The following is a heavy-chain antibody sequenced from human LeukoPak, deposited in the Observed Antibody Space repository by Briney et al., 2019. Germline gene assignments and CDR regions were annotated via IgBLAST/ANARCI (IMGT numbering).Heavy chain of an antibody. Sequence: GGSLRLSCAASGFTFSSYAMSWVRQAPGKGLEWVSAFSGSGGSTYYADSVKGRFTISRDNSKNTLYLQMNSLRAEDTAVYYCAKSLIQLPYYFDYWGQGTLVTVSS. CDR2: FSGSGGST. CDR3: AKSLIQLPYYFDY. J-gene: IGHJ4*02. D-gene: IGHD5-18*01. V-gene: IGHV3-23*01. CDR1: GFTFSSYA.